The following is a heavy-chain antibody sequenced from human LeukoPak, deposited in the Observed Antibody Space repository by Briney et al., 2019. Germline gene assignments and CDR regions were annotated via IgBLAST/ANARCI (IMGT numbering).Heavy chain of an antibody. J-gene: IGHJ4*02. CDR2: FDPEDGET. D-gene: IGHD6-13*01. CDR1: GYTLTELS. Sequence: ASVKVSCKVSGYTLTELSMHWVRQAPGKGLEWMGGFDPEDGETIYAQKFQGRVTMTEDTSTDTAYMELSSLRSEDTAVYYCATLKSAGPRIAAAGIDYWGQGTLVTVSS. V-gene: IGHV1-24*01. CDR3: ATLKSAGPRIAAAGIDY.